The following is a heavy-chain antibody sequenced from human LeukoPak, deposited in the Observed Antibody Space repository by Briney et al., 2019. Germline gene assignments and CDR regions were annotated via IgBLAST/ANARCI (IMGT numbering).Heavy chain of an antibody. D-gene: IGHD2-2*01. V-gene: IGHV1-69*06. CDR1: GGTFSSYA. J-gene: IGHJ6*03. Sequence: ASVKVSCKASGGTFSSYAISWVRQAPGQGLEWMGGIIPIFVTANYAQKFQGRVTITADKSTSTAYMELSSLRSEDTAVYYCARTVVPAAISAPKYYYYYYMDVWGKGTTVTVSS. CDR2: IIPIFVTA. CDR3: ARTVVPAAISAPKYYYYYYMDV.